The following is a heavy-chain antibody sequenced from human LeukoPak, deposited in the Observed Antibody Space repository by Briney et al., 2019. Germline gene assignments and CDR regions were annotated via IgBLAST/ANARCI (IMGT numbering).Heavy chain of an antibody. D-gene: IGHD3-22*01. CDR2: IYSGGST. Sequence: SGGSLRLSCAASGFTVSSDYMSWVRQAPGKGLEWVSVIYSGGSTYYADSVKGRFTISRDNSKNTLYLQMNSLRAEDTAVYYCAREGVYYYDSSGYIDCWGQGTLVTVSS. V-gene: IGHV3-53*01. J-gene: IGHJ4*02. CDR3: AREGVYYYDSSGYIDC. CDR1: GFTVSSDY.